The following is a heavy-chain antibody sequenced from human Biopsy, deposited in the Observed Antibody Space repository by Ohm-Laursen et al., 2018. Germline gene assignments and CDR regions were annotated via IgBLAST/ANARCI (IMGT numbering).Heavy chain of an antibody. D-gene: IGHD1-7*01. CDR2: IIPITGTV. V-gene: IGHV1-69*06. Sequence: GASVKVSCKASGGGFKRYALSWVRQAPGQGLEWLGGIIPITGTVKSAQRLEGRLTITADTSTDTAFLELSSLRAEDTAVYYCAGTLGICFVPQTPRLFDYWGPGTVVTVSS. CDR1: GGGFKRYA. CDR3: AGTLGICFVPQTPRLFDY. J-gene: IGHJ4*02.